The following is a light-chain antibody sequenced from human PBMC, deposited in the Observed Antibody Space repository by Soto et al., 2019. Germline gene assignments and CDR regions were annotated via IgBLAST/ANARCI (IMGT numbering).Light chain of an antibody. V-gene: IGLV2-8*01. J-gene: IGLJ2*01. CDR3: ASYAGNKVV. Sequence: QSALTQPPSASGSPGQSVAISCTGTSSDIGGYNYVSWYQQHSGKAPKLIIYEVTRRPSGVPDRFSGSKPGSTASLTVSGLQAEDEADYYCASYAGNKVVFGGGTKLTVL. CDR2: EVT. CDR1: SSDIGGYNY.